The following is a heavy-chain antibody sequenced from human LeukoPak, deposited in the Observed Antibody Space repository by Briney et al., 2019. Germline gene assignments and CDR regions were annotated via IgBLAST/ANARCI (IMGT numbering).Heavy chain of an antibody. CDR3: AKDRYVVVPGDIPQYYYYYGMDV. D-gene: IGHD2-2*02. CDR1: TFTFSGYV. V-gene: IGHV3-30*18. J-gene: IGHJ6*02. CDR2: ISYDESNK. Sequence: PGRSLRLSCAASTFTFSGYVMHWVRQAPGKGLEWVAVISYDESNKYYADSVKGRFTISRDNSKNTVYLQMNSLRAEDTAVYYCAKDRYVVVPGDIPQYYYYYGMDVWGQGTTVTVSS.